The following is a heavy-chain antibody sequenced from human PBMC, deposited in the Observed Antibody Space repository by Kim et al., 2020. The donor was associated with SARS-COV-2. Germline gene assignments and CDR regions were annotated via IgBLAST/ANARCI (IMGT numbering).Heavy chain of an antibody. D-gene: IGHD3-9*01. Sequence: SVKGRFTISRDNSKNTLYLQMNSLRAEDTAVYYCAKSYYDILVSGYYFDYWGQGTLVTVTS. J-gene: IGHJ4*02. CDR3: AKSYYDILVSGYYFDY. V-gene: IGHV3-23*01.